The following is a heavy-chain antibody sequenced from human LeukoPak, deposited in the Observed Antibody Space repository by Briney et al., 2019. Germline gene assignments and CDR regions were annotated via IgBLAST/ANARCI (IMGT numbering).Heavy chain of an antibody. Sequence: EASVKVSCKASGGTFSSYAISWVRQAPGQGLEWMERIIPIFGIANYAQKFQGRVTITADKSTSTAYMELSSLRSEDTAVYYCARVVDSSGWTHFDYWGQGTLVTVSS. D-gene: IGHD6-19*01. V-gene: IGHV1-69*04. J-gene: IGHJ4*02. CDR1: GGTFSSYA. CDR2: IIPIFGIA. CDR3: ARVVDSSGWTHFDY.